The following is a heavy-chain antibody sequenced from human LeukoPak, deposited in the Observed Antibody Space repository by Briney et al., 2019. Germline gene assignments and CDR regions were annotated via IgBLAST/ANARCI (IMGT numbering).Heavy chain of an antibody. Sequence: GGSLRLSCAASGFTFSSYAMSWVRQAPGKGLEWVAVISYDGSNKYYADSVKGRFTISRDNSKNTLYLQMNSLRAEDTAVYYCARAGLVLRIYYYYMDVWGKGTTVAVSS. CDR1: GFTFSSYA. J-gene: IGHJ6*03. V-gene: IGHV3-30*01. CDR2: ISYDGSNK. D-gene: IGHD6-6*01. CDR3: ARAGLVLRIYYYYMDV.